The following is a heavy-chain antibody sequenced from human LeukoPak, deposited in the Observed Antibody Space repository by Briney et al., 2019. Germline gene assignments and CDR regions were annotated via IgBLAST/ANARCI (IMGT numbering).Heavy chain of an antibody. CDR2: IIPILGIA. V-gene: IGHV1-69*04. CDR1: GGTFSSYA. CDR3: ARLARYYYDSSGYYIDY. Sequence: PGGSLRLSCAASGGTFSSYAISWVRQAPGQGLEWMGRIIPILGIANYAQKFQGRVTITADKSTSTAYMELSSLRSEDTAVYYCARLARYYYDSSGYYIDYWGQGTLVTVSS. J-gene: IGHJ4*02. D-gene: IGHD3-22*01.